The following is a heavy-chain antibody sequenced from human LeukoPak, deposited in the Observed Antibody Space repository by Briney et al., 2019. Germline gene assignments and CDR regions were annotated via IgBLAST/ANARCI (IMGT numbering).Heavy chain of an antibody. CDR2: INSDGSST. Sequence: GGSLRLSCVASGFTFSSYWMHWVRQAPGKGLVWVSRINSDGSSTSYADSVKGRFTISRDNAKNTLYLQMNSLRAEDTAVYYCARARGYSYGGDYWGQGTLVTVSS. V-gene: IGHV3-74*01. D-gene: IGHD5-18*01. CDR3: ARARGYSYGGDY. CDR1: GFTFSSYW. J-gene: IGHJ4*02.